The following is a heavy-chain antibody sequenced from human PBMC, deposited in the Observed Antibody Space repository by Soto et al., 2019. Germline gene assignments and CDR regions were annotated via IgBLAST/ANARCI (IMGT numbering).Heavy chain of an antibody. J-gene: IGHJ6*02. CDR2: IRSKAYGGTT. CDR3: TRDHEVVPAAYYYYGMDV. CDR1: GFTFGDYA. D-gene: IGHD2-2*01. Sequence: SLRLSCTASGFTFGDYAMSWVRQAPGKGLEWVGFIRSKAYGGTTEYAASVKGRFTISRDDSKSIAYLQMNSLKTEDTAVYYCTRDHEVVPAAYYYYGMDVWGQGTTVTVSS. V-gene: IGHV3-49*04.